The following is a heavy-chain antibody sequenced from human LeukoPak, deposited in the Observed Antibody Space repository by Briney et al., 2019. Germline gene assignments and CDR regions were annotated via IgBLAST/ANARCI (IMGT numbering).Heavy chain of an antibody. V-gene: IGHV1-46*01. CDR1: GYTFTSYY. Sequence: GASVKVSCKASGYTFTSYYMHWVRQAPGQGLEWMGIINPSGGSTSYAQKFQGRVTMTRDTSTSTVYMELSSLRSEDTAVYYCARGLGGVAIVVVTPHFDYWGQGTLVTVSS. D-gene: IGHD3-22*01. CDR2: INPSGGST. J-gene: IGHJ4*02. CDR3: ARGLGGVAIVVVTPHFDY.